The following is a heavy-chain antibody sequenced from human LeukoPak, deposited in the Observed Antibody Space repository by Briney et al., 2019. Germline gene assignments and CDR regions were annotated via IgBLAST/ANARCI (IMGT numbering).Heavy chain of an antibody. Sequence: SETLSLTCTVSGGSFSGYYWSWIRQPPGKGLEWIGEINHSGSTYYNPSLKSRVTISVDTSKNQFSLKLSSVTAADTAVYYCARLTPDYGDYPHRYFDYWGQGTLVTVSS. V-gene: IGHV4-34*01. CDR3: ARLTPDYGDYPHRYFDY. D-gene: IGHD4-17*01. CDR1: GGSFSGYY. J-gene: IGHJ4*02. CDR2: INHSGST.